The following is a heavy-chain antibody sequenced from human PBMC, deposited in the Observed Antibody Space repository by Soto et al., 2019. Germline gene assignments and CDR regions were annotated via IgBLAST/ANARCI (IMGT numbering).Heavy chain of an antibody. V-gene: IGHV4-39*01. CDR3: GRVVEGATRHTDFDS. D-gene: IGHD2-21*01. CDR2: VYYSGGA. J-gene: IGHJ5*01. CDR1: GVSIHNSHSF. Sequence: SETLSLTCAVSGVSIHNSHSFWGWIRQPPGKGLEFIANVYYSGGAHYNPSFKSRVTISVDTATNQVSLRMSSVTAADTAVYFCGRVVEGATRHTDFDSWGQGTLVTV.